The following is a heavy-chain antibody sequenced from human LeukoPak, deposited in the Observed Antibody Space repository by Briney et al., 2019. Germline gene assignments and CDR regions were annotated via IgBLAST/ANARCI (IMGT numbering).Heavy chain of an antibody. V-gene: IGHV3-9*01. J-gene: IGHJ4*02. CDR2: ISWNSGSI. Sequence: GGSLRLSCAASGFTFDDYAMHWVRHAPGKGLEWASGISWNSGSIGYADSVKGRFTISRDNAKNSLYLQMNSLRAEDTALYYCAKAHSSGWPSYYFDYWGQGTLVTVSS. CDR3: AKAHSSGWPSYYFDY. D-gene: IGHD6-19*01. CDR1: GFTFDDYA.